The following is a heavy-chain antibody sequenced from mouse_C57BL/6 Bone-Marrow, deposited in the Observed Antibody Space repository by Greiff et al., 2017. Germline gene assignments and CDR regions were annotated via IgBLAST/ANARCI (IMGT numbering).Heavy chain of an antibody. J-gene: IGHJ1*03. D-gene: IGHD1-1*01. Sequence: QVQLQQPGAELVKPAASVMMSCKASGYTFTSYWITWVKQRPGQGLEWIGDLYPGSGSTNYNAQFKSKATLTVDTSSSTAYMQLSRLTSEDSAVYYCARKSSYVDWYFDVWGTGTTVTVSS. CDR3: ARKSSYVDWYFDV. CDR1: GYTFTSYW. CDR2: LYPGSGST. V-gene: IGHV1-55*01.